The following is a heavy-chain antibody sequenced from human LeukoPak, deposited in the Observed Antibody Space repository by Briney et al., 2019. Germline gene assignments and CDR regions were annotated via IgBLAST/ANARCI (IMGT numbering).Heavy chain of an antibody. Sequence: SETLSLTCTVSGGSTSSSSYYWGWIRQPPGKGLEWIGSIYYSGSTYYNPSLKSRVTISVDTSKNQFSLKLSSVTAADTAVYYCARHVRLLYGSGIIGWFDPWGQGTLVTVSS. D-gene: IGHD3-10*01. V-gene: IGHV4-39*01. CDR1: GGSTSSSSYY. CDR3: ARHVRLLYGSGIIGWFDP. CDR2: IYYSGST. J-gene: IGHJ5*02.